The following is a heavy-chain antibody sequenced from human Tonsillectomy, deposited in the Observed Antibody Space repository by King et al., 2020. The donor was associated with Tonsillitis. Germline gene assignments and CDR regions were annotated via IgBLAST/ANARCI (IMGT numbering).Heavy chain of an antibody. CDR2: ISYDGSNK. CDR3: ARGGMVYAKNDLDAFDI. J-gene: IGHJ3*02. CDR1: GFTFSSYA. V-gene: IGHV3-30*04. D-gene: IGHD2-8*01. Sequence: VQLVESGGGVVQPGRSLRLSCAASGFTFSSYAMHWVRQAPGKGLEWVAVISYDGSNKYYADSVKGRFTISRDNSKNTLYLQMNSLRAEDTAVYYCARGGMVYAKNDLDAFDIWGQGTMVTVSS.